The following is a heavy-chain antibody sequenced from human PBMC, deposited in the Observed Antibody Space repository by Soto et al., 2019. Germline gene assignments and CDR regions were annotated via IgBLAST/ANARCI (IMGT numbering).Heavy chain of an antibody. Sequence: QVQLQESGPGLVKPSQTLSLTCTVSGGSISSGDYYWSWIRQPPGKGLEWIGYIYYSGSTYYNPSLKSRVTISVDTSKNQFSLKLSSVTAADTAVYYCARDRYDYGFPGGYFDYWGQGTLVTVSS. CDR3: ARDRYDYGFPGGYFDY. CDR2: IYYSGST. J-gene: IGHJ4*02. V-gene: IGHV4-30-4*01. D-gene: IGHD4-17*01. CDR1: GGSISSGDYY.